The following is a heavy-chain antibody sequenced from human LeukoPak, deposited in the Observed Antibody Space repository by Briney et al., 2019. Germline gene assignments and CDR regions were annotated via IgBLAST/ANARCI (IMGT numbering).Heavy chain of an antibody. CDR2: ISAYNGVI. D-gene: IGHD1-26*01. V-gene: IGHV1-18*01. J-gene: IGHJ4*02. Sequence: GASVKVSCKASGYTFTSYAMHWVRQAPGQRLEWMGWISAYNGVIKSAQKLQGRVTMTTDTSTSTAYMELRNLRSDDTAVYYCARWDRGRNSELDYWGQGTLVIVSS. CDR3: ARWDRGRNSELDY. CDR1: GYTFTSYA.